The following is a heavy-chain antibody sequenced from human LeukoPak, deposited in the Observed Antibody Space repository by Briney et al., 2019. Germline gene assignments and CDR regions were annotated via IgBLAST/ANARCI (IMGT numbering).Heavy chain of an antibody. V-gene: IGHV4-61*02. CDR2: IYTSGST. J-gene: IGHJ5*02. CDR1: GGSISSGSYY. CDR3: AREQMGTTAWFDP. Sequence: SQTLSLTCTVSGGSISSGSYYWSWIRQPAGKGLEWIGRIYTSGSTNYNPSLKSRVTISVDTSKNQFSLKLSSVTAADTAVYYCAREQMGTTAWFDPWGQGTLVTVSS. D-gene: IGHD5-24*01.